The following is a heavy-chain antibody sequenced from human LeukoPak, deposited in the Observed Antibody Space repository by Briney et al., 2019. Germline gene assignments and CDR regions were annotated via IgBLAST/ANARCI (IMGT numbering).Heavy chain of an antibody. CDR1: GYSFTSYW. Sequence: GESLKISCKGSGYSFTSYWIGWVRQMPGKGLEWMGIIYPGDSDTRYSPSFQGQVTISADKSISTAYLQWSRLKASDTARYYCARRYCSGGSCYSIDYWGQGTLVTVSS. J-gene: IGHJ4*02. CDR3: ARRYCSGGSCYSIDY. V-gene: IGHV5-51*01. CDR2: IYPGDSDT. D-gene: IGHD2-15*01.